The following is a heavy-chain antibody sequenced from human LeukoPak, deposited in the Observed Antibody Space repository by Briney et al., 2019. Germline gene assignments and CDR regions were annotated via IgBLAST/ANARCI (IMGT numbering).Heavy chain of an antibody. Sequence: GGSLRLSCAASGFTFSSYAMSWVRQAPGKGLEWVSVIYSGGSTYYADSVKGRFTISRDNSKNTLYLQMNSLRAEDTAVYYCASYYGGNSSYYYYYMDVWGKGTTVTISS. V-gene: IGHV3-53*01. CDR2: IYSGGST. D-gene: IGHD4-23*01. J-gene: IGHJ6*03. CDR3: ASYYGGNSSYYYYYMDV. CDR1: GFTFSSYA.